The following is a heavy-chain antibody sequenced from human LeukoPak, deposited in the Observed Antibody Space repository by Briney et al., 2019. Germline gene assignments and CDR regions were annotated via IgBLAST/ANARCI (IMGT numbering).Heavy chain of an antibody. CDR1: GYTFTSYY. D-gene: IGHD3-16*02. V-gene: IGHV1-18*04. J-gene: IGHJ4*02. CDR2: ISAYNGNT. Sequence: ASVKVSCKASGYTFTSYYMHWVRQAPGQGLEWMGWISAYNGNTNYAQKLQGRVTMTTDTSTSTAYMELRSPRSDDTAVYYCARDLLSLGLYDYVWGSYRFFYWGQGTLVTVSS. CDR3: ARDLLSLGLYDYVWGSYRFFY.